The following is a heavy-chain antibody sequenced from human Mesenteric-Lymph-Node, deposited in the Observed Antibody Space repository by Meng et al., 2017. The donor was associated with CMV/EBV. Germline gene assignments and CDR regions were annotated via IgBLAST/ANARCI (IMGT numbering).Heavy chain of an antibody. CDR1: GFTFSNYA. CDR3: AKEPGGSVTPHYYYGMDV. Sequence: GGSLRLSCEASGFTFSNYAMSWVRQAPGKGLEWVAFIRYDGSNKYYADSVKGRFTISRDNSKNTLYLQMNSLRAEDTAVYYCAKEPGGSVTPHYYYGMDVWGQGTTVTVSS. D-gene: IGHD2-15*01. CDR2: IRYDGSNK. V-gene: IGHV3-30*02. J-gene: IGHJ6*02.